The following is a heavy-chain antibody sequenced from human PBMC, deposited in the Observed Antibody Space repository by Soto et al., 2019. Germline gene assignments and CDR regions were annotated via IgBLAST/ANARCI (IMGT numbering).Heavy chain of an antibody. CDR3: ASFIAAAWTPDY. CDR2: ISGSGGST. J-gene: IGHJ4*02. D-gene: IGHD6-13*01. Sequence: GGSLRLSSAASGFTFSSYAMSWVRQAPGKGLEWVSAISGSGGSTYYADSVKGRFTISRDNSKNTLYLQMNSLRAEDTAVYYCASFIAAAWTPDYWGQGTLVTVSS. CDR1: GFTFSSYA. V-gene: IGHV3-23*01.